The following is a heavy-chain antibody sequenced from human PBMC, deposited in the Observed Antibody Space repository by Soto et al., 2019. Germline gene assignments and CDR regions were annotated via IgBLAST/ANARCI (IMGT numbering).Heavy chain of an antibody. V-gene: IGHV3-74*01. CDR1: GLTFSTYW. Sequence: EVQLVESGGVLIQPGGSLRLSCVASGLTFSTYWMNWVRQAPGKGLVWVSRINSDGLGTSYADSVKGRFTISRDNARNTLYLQMNSLKTEDTAVYYCTTSDSMWDYYGMDVWGQGTTVTVSS. CDR2: INSDGLGT. J-gene: IGHJ6*02. CDR3: TTSDSMWDYYGMDV. D-gene: IGHD4-4*01.